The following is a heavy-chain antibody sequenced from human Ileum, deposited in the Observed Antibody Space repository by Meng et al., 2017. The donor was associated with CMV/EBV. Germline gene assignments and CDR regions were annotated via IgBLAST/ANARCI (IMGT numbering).Heavy chain of an antibody. D-gene: IGHD2-2*01. Sequence: QVQLQESGPGLVKPSQTLSLTCTVSGGSISSGNYYWSWIRQPAGKGLEWIGEVFHSGWTNYNPSLKSRLTISIDESKNQFSLNLNSVIAADTAVYYCATARRGCSGTSCYLENWGQGTLVTVSS. CDR2: VFHSGWT. CDR3: ATARRGCSGTSCYLEN. V-gene: IGHV4-61*02. CDR1: GGSISSGNYY. J-gene: IGHJ4*02.